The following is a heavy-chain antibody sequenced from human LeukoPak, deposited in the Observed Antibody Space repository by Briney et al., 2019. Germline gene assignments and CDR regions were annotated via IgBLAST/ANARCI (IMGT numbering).Heavy chain of an antibody. CDR1: GFTFSSYG. Sequence: GGSLRLSCAASGFTFSSYGMHWVRQAPGKGLEWVAFIRYDGSNKYYADSVKGRFTISRDNSKNTLYLQMNSLRAEDTAVYYCAKEGLLRFLEWFFDYWDQGTLVTVSS. V-gene: IGHV3-30*02. CDR2: IRYDGSNK. D-gene: IGHD3-3*01. CDR3: AKEGLLRFLEWFFDY. J-gene: IGHJ4*02.